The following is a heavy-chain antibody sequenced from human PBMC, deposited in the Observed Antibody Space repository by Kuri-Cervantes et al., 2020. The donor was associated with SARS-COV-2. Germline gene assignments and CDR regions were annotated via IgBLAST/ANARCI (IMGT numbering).Heavy chain of an antibody. CDR3: ARSGGAGSDY. D-gene: IGHD3-16*01. CDR2: IYTSGST. CDR1: GGSISSYY. J-gene: IGHJ4*02. Sequence: GSLRLSCTVSGGSISSYYWSWIRQPAGKGLGWIGRIYTSGSTNYNPSLKSRVTMSVDTSKNQFSLKLSSVTAADTAVYYCARSGGAGSDYWGQGTLVTVSS. V-gene: IGHV4-4*07.